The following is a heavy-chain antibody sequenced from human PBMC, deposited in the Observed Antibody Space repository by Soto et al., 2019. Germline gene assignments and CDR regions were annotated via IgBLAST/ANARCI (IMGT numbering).Heavy chain of an antibody. J-gene: IGHJ6*03. V-gene: IGHV4-4*02. CDR1: GGSISISNW. CDR3: SRGGYYFYMDV. D-gene: IGHD1-26*01. Sequence: QVQLQESGPGLVKPSETLSLTCAVSGGSISISNWWSWVRQTPGNWLEWIGQIHHSGSTNYSPSLTSRVTISVDKSKNQFSLKMNSVTAADTAVYYCSRGGYYFYMDVWGKGTTVTVSS. CDR2: IHHSGST.